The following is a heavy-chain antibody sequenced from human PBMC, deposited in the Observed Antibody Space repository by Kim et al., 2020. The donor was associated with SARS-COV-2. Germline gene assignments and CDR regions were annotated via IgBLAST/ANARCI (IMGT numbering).Heavy chain of an antibody. V-gene: IGHV1-2*02. D-gene: IGHD6-19*01. CDR1: GYTFTGYY. J-gene: IGHJ1*01. CDR2: INPNSGGT. CDR3: ARGIPGIAVAGPTGQYFQH. Sequence: ASVKVSCKASGYTFTGYYMHWVRQAPGQGLEWMGWINPNSGGTNYAQKFQGRVTMTRDTSISTAYMELSRLRSDDTAVYYCARGIPGIAVAGPTGQYFQHWGQGTLVTVSS.